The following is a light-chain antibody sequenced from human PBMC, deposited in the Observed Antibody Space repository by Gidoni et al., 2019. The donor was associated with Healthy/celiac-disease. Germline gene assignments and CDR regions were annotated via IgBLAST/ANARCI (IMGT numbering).Light chain of an antibody. CDR2: GAS. J-gene: IGKJ1*01. Sequence: EIVMTQSPATLSVSPGERATLSCRASQSVSSNLAWYQQKPGQAPRLLIYGASTRATGIQASFSGSGSGTEFTLTISSLQSEDFAVYYCQQYNNWPPRWTFGQGTKVEIK. V-gene: IGKV3-15*01. CDR3: QQYNNWPPRWT. CDR1: QSVSSN.